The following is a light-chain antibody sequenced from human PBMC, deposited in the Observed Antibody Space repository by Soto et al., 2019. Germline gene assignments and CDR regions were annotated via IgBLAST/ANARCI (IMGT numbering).Light chain of an antibody. CDR1: QDIDTY. CDR3: QQSYSVPRLT. Sequence: DIQMTQFPSSLSAFVGERVTITCRASQDIDTYVNWYRFKTGEAPKLLIYFASSLQTGVPYRFSGSGAGADFTLTIANLQPEDSGVDYCQQSYSVPRLTFGPGT. V-gene: IGKV1-39*01. J-gene: IGKJ5*01. CDR2: FAS.